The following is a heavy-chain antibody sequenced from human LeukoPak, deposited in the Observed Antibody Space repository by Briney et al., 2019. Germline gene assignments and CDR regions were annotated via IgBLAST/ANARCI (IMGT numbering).Heavy chain of an antibody. D-gene: IGHD6-13*01. CDR2: IYSGGST. V-gene: IGHV3-66*04. CDR3: ARQRTPDWYSSSWLHDAFDI. CDR1: GFTVSSNY. Sequence: GGSLRLSCAASGFTVSSNYMSWVRQAPGKGLEWVSVIYSGGSTYYADSVKGRFTISRDNSKNTLYLQMNSLRAEDTAVYYCARQRTPDWYSSSWLHDAFDIWGQGTMVTVSS. J-gene: IGHJ3*02.